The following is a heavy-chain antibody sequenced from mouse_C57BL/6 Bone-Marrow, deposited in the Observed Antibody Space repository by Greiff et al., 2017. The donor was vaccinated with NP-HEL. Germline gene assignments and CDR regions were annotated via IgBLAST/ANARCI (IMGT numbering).Heavy chain of an antibody. CDR2: IYPGSGST. CDR1: GYTFTSYW. J-gene: IGHJ2*01. CDR3: ARGGLLRYYFDY. D-gene: IGHD1-1*01. Sequence: VKLQQPGAELVKPGASVKMSCKASGYTFTSYWITWVKQRPGQGLEWIGDIYPGSGSTNYNEKFKSKATLTVDTSSSTAYMQLSSLTSEDSAVYYCARGGLLRYYFDYWGQGTTLTVSS. V-gene: IGHV1-55*01.